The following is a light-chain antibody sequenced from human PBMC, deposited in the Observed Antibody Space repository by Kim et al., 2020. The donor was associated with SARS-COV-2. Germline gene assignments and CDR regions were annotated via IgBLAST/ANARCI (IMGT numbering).Light chain of an antibody. Sequence: DIVMTQSPDSLAVSLGERATINCKSSQSVLYSSNNKSYLAWYQQKPGQPPKLLIYWASTRESGVPDRFSGSGSGTDFTLTISSLQAEDVAVYYCQQYYSTPVTLGQGTKVDIK. CDR3: QQYYSTPVT. V-gene: IGKV4-1*01. CDR2: WAS. J-gene: IGKJ1*01. CDR1: QSVLYSSNNKSY.